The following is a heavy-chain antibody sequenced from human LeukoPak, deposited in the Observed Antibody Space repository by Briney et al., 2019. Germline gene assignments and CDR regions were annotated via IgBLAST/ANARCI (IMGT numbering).Heavy chain of an antibody. V-gene: IGHV3-33*08. CDR1: GFTFSSYG. Sequence: PGRSLRLSCAASGFTFSSYGMDWVRQAPGKGLECVAVIWYDGSNKYYADSVKGRFTISRDNSKDTVYLQMNSLRAEDTAVYYCARENWRAKGELDFWGQGTMVTVSS. CDR2: IWYDGSNK. CDR3: ARENWRAKGELDF. D-gene: IGHD3-3*01. J-gene: IGHJ3*01.